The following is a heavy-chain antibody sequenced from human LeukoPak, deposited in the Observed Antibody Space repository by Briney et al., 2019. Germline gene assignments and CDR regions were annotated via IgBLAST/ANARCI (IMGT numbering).Heavy chain of an antibody. CDR1: GLNASGNY. V-gene: IGHV3-53*04. CDR3: ARGGTPGYSTGWIDY. J-gene: IGHJ4*02. Sequence: GGSLRLSCAASGLNASGNYMSWVRQAPGEGLEWVSVLYSGGSTYYADSVKGRFTISRHNSQNTLYLQMNSLRAEDTAVYYCARGGTPGYSTGWIDYWGQGTLVTVSS. D-gene: IGHD6-19*01. CDR2: LYSGGST.